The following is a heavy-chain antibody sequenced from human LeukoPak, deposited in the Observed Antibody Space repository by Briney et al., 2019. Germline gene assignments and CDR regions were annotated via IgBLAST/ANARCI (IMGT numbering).Heavy chain of an antibody. CDR2: INHSGST. J-gene: IGHJ4*02. D-gene: IGHD3-22*01. Sequence: PSETLSLTCAVYGGSFSGYYWSWIRQPPGKGLEWMGEINHSGSTNYNPSLKSRVTISVDTSKNQFSLKLSSVTAADTAVYYCARVPITMIVVVSYYFDYWGQGTLVTVSS. CDR3: ARVPITMIVVVSYYFDY. V-gene: IGHV4-34*01. CDR1: GGSFSGYY.